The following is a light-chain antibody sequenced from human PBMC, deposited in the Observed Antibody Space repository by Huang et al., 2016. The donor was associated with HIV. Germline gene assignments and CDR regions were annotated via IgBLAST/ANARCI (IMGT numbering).Light chain of an antibody. CDR2: GAS. V-gene: IGKV1D-8*01. Sequence: VIWMTQSPSLLSASAGDKVTITCRMSHGISNYLAWYQQKPGKAPDLLIYGASTLRSGVPSRCSGCGSETDFTITISYLQSEDFAICYCQQYYSFPLTFGGGTKVEIK. CDR3: QQYYSFPLT. CDR1: HGISNY. J-gene: IGKJ4*01.